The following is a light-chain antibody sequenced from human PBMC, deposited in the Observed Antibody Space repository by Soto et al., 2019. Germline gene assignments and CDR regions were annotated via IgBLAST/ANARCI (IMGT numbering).Light chain of an antibody. V-gene: IGKV3-20*01. CDR3: QQYTA. CDR2: GAS. J-gene: IGKJ1*01. Sequence: ESVLTQSPGTQSLSRGERAARSCRASQSVSSSYLAWYQQKPGQAPRLLIYGASSRATGIPDRFSGSGSGTDFTLTISRLEPEDFAVYYCQQYTAFGQGTKVDIK. CDR1: QSVSSSY.